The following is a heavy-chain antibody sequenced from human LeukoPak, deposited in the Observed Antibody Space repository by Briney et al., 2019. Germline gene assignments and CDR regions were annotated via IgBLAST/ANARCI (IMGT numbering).Heavy chain of an antibody. Sequence: GGSLRLSCAASGFTFSSYGMHWVRQAPGKGLEWVAVISYDGSNKYYADSVKGRFTISRDNSKNTLYLQMNSLRAEDTAVYYCASQHIVVVTATSDYWGQGTLVTVSS. CDR1: GFTFSSYG. D-gene: IGHD2-21*02. CDR2: ISYDGSNK. V-gene: IGHV3-30*03. J-gene: IGHJ4*02. CDR3: ASQHIVVVTATSDY.